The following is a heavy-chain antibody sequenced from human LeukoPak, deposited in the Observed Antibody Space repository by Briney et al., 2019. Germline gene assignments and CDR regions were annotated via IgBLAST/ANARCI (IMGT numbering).Heavy chain of an antibody. Sequence: PSETLSLTCTVSGCSISSYYWSWVRQAPGKGLEWIGYMYNSGSGSYNPSLKSRVTISIDTSKSQCSLKLSSVTAADTAIYYCARRGYGGNSGLGSWFDPWGQGTLVTVSS. CDR3: ARRGYGGNSGLGSWFDP. CDR2: MYNSGSG. CDR1: GCSISSYY. J-gene: IGHJ5*02. V-gene: IGHV4-59*01. D-gene: IGHD4-23*01.